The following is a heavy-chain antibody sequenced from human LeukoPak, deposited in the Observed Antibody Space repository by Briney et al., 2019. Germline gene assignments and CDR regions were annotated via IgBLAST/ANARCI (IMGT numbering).Heavy chain of an antibody. D-gene: IGHD6-6*01. J-gene: IGHJ6*04. V-gene: IGHV4-59*08. Sequence: SETLSLTCTVSGGSISSYYWSWIRQPPGTGLDWIGYIYYTGSTNYNPSLKSRVSTSVDTPKNQFSLRLSSVTAADTAVYYCARVLAYSSSYYRSYYYGMDVWGKRTTVTAS. CDR2: IYYTGST. CDR3: ARVLAYSSSYYRSYYYGMDV. CDR1: GGSISSYY.